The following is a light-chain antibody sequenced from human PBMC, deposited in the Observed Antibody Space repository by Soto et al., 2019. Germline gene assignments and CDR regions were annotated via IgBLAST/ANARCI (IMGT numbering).Light chain of an antibody. CDR3: QQFRDSPPRYT. V-gene: IGKV3-20*01. J-gene: IGKJ2*01. CDR2: ATS. Sequence: EIVLPQSPGTLSLSPGERATLSCRASQSVASKYLSWYQQNPGQAPRLLIYATSIRATGIPDRFSGSGSETDFTLTISRLEPEDFAVYYCQQFRDSPPRYTFGQGTKLEI. CDR1: QSVASKY.